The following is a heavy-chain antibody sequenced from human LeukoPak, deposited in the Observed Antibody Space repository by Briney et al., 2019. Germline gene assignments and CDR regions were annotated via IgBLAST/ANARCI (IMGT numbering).Heavy chain of an antibody. CDR1: GVSISSSNW. V-gene: IGHV4-4*02. Sequence: PSETLFLTCAVSGVSISSSNWWSWVRQPPGKGLEWIGEIYHSGSTNYNPSLKSRVTISVDKSKNQFSLKLSSVTAADTAVYYCARRPKTYYYDSSGPDLWGQGTLVTVSS. CDR3: ARRPKTYYYDSSGPDL. D-gene: IGHD3-22*01. J-gene: IGHJ5*02. CDR2: IYHSGST.